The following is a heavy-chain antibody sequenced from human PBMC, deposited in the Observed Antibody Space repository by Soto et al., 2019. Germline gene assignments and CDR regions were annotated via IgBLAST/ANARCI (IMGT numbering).Heavy chain of an antibody. V-gene: IGHV3-7*01. CDR1: GYSISTYW. CDR2: VKQDGSEE. D-gene: IGHD5-18*01. CDR3: AALDTAMVKTAGY. J-gene: IGHJ4*02. Sequence: GGSLRLSCAASGYSISTYWMSWVRQAPGKGLEWVANVKQDGSEEYYVDSVKGRFTISRDDAKNSLYLQMNSLRAEDTAVYYCAALDTAMVKTAGYWGQGTLVTVSS.